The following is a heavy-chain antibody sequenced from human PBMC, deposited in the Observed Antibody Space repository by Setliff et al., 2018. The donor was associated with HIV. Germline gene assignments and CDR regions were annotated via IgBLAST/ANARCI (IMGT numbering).Heavy chain of an antibody. Sequence: PGGSLRLSCAASGFNVNNKYMSWVRQAPGEGLEWLSYITGTGTTVSYADSVRGRFIISRDSVRNELYLQMKRLRVEDTALYYCVRDQLRVPERWDFDFWGQGTLVTVSS. CDR1: GFNVNNKY. CDR3: VRDQLRVPERWDFDF. CDR2: ITGTGTTV. V-gene: IGHV3-11*04. D-gene: IGHD1-26*01. J-gene: IGHJ4*02.